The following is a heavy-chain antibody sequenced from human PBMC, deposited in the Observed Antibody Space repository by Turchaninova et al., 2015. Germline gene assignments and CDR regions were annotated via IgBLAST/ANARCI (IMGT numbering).Heavy chain of an antibody. V-gene: IGHV4-30-2*01. CDR1: GGSISRGGYS. CDR3: ARKTTDDDSFDI. J-gene: IGHJ3*02. CDR2: MYQSGST. Sequence: QLQESGSGLVKPSQTLSLTCAVSGGSISRGGYSWSWLRQPPGECLEWLGYMYQSGSTYYNPSLKSRVTISGDMSKNQFSLEVSSVTAADTAIYYCARKTTDDDSFDIWGQGTLVTVSS. D-gene: IGHD4-17*01.